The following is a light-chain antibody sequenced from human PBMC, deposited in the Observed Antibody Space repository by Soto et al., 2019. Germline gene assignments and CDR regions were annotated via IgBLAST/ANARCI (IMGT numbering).Light chain of an antibody. CDR2: GAS. Sequence: IVFTQSPGTLSLSPAERATLSCLTTNRGISSYLAWYQQKPGQAPRLLICGASSRATGIPARFSGSGSGTDFTLTISRLEPEDFAVYYCQQCDSSPPTFGQGTKVDIK. V-gene: IGKV3-20*01. J-gene: IGKJ1*01. CDR3: QQCDSSPPT. CDR1: NRGISSY.